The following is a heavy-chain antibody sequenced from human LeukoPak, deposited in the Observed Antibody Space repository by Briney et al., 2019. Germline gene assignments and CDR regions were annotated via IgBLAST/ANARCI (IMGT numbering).Heavy chain of an antibody. CDR3: ATSSSREGELSLYGY. CDR1: GFTVSSNY. CDR2: ISSSSSYI. V-gene: IGHV3-21*04. D-gene: IGHD3-16*02. J-gene: IGHJ4*02. Sequence: PGGSLRLSCAASGFTVSSNYMNWVRQAPGKGLEWVSSISSSSSYIYYADSVKGRFTISRDNAKNSLYLQMNSLRAEDTALYYCATSSSREGELSLYGYWGQGTLVTVSS.